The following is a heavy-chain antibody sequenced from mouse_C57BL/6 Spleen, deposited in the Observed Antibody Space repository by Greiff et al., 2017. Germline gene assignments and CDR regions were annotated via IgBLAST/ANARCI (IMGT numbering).Heavy chain of an antibody. Sequence: VQLQQSGPELVKPGASVKISCKASGYTFTDYYMNWVKQSHGQSLEWIGDINPNNGGTSYNQKFKGKATLTVDKSSSTSYMELRSLTSEDSAVYYCARVFFIDTVVDDWGTGTTLTVAS. CDR1: GYTFTDYY. D-gene: IGHD1-1*01. V-gene: IGHV1-26*01. CDR3: ARVFFIDTVVDD. CDR2: INPNNGGT. J-gene: IGHJ2*01.